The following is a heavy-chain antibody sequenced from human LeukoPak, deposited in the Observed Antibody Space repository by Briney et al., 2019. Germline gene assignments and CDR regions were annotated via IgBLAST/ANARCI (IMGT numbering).Heavy chain of an antibody. CDR3: ARDEVGVWGSYPH. CDR2: ISYDGSKK. CDR1: GFTFSSYA. V-gene: IGHV3-30-3*01. J-gene: IGHJ4*02. Sequence: PGGSLRLSCAASGFTFSSYAMHWVRQAPGKGLEWVAVISYDGSKKYCADSVKGRFTISRDNSKNTLYLQMNSLRAEDTAVYYCARDEVGVWGSYPHWGQGTLVTVSS. D-gene: IGHD3-16*02.